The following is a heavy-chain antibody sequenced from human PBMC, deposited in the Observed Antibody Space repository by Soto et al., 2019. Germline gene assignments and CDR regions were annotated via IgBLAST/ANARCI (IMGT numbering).Heavy chain of an antibody. D-gene: IGHD4-17*01. V-gene: IGHV4-59*01. Sequence: QVQLQESGPGLVKPSETLSLTCTVSGGSISSYYWSWIRQPPGKGLEWIGYIYYSGSTNYNPSLQSRVTISVDTSKNQFSLKLSSVTAADTAVYYCARVTVTVYYYYYMDVWGKGTTVTVSS. CDR1: GGSISSYY. CDR2: IYYSGST. CDR3: ARVTVTVYYYYYMDV. J-gene: IGHJ6*03.